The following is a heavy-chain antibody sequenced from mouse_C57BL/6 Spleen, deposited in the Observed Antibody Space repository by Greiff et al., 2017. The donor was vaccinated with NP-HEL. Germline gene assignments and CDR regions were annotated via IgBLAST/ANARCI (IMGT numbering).Heavy chain of an antibody. CDR1: GYAFTNYL. CDR3: ARGGRAYDGWYFDV. J-gene: IGHJ1*03. Sequence: QVQLQQSGAELVRPGTSVKVSCKASGYAFTNYLIEWVKQRPGQGLEWIGVINPGSGGTNYNEKFKGKATLTADKSSSTAYMQLSSLTSEDSAVYFCARGGRAYDGWYFDVWGTGTTVTVSS. CDR2: INPGSGGT. V-gene: IGHV1-54*01. D-gene: IGHD2-3*01.